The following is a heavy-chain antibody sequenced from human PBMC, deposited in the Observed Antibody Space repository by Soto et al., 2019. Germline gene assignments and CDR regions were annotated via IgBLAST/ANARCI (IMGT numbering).Heavy chain of an antibody. CDR1: GFTFSSYA. CDR3: AKEGSGLRHIWFYDY. CDR2: ISDSGGST. J-gene: IGHJ4*02. V-gene: IGHV3-23*01. D-gene: IGHD3-10*01. Sequence: GGSLRLSCAASGFTFSSYAMSWVRQAPGKGLEWVSAISDSGGSTYYADSVKGRFTISRDNSKSTLSLQMNSLRAEDTAVYYCAKEGSGLRHIWFYDYWGQGTLVTVSS.